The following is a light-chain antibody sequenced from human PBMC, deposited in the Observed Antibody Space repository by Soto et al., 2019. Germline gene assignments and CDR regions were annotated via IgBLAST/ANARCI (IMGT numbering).Light chain of an antibody. CDR3: FLSYSGVRV. V-gene: IGLV7-46*01. CDR2: DTS. CDR1: TGAVASGHY. J-gene: IGLJ3*02. Sequence: QAVVTQEPSLTVSPGGTVTLTCGSSTGAVASGHYSHWFQQKPGQAPMTLIYDTSNKHSWTPARFSGSVLGGKAALTLSGAQAEDGGEYFFFLSYSGVRVFGGGTKLTVL.